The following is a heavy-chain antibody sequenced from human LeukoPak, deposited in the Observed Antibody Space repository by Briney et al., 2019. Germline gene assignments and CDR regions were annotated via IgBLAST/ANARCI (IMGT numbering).Heavy chain of an antibody. CDR3: ARDRYYYDSSGYSYYFDY. J-gene: IGHJ4*02. Sequence: ASVKVSCKASGYTFTSYAMHWVRQAPGQRLEWMGWINAGNGNTKYSQKFQGRVTITRDTSASTAYMELSSLRSEDTAVYYCARDRYYYDSSGYSYYFDYWGQGTLVTVSS. CDR2: INAGNGNT. D-gene: IGHD3-22*01. V-gene: IGHV1-3*01. CDR1: GYTFTSYA.